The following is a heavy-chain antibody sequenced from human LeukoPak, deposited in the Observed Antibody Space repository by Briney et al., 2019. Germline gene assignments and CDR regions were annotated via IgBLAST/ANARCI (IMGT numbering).Heavy chain of an antibody. CDR1: GGSISSGGYY. J-gene: IGHJ4*02. D-gene: IGHD4-11*01. CDR2: ISYSGST. Sequence: PSQTLSLTCAVSGGSISSGGYYWSWIRQHPGKGLEWIGYISYSGSTYYNPSLESRVSMSADTSENLFSLRLSSATAADTAVYYCARSAATVTASLYYFDYWGQGTLVTVSS. CDR3: ARSAATVTASLYYFDY. V-gene: IGHV4-31*11.